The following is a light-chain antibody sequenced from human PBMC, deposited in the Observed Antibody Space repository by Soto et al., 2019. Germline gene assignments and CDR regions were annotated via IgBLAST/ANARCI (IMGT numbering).Light chain of an antibody. CDR3: QHFKSSPTT. CDR2: ESS. V-gene: IGKV1-13*02. Sequence: AIQLTQSPSSLSASVGDRVTITCRASQGISTLLAWYQQKPGKAPKVLIYESSLLQSGVPSRFSGSGSGTDFTPTNSTLQPEDFETYNCQHFKSSPTTFGQGTRREFK. CDR1: QGISTL. J-gene: IGKJ5*01.